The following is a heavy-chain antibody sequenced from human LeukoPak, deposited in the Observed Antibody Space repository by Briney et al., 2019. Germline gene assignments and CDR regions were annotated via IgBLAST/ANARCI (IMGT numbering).Heavy chain of an antibody. CDR3: ASGGRYYYYYMDV. J-gene: IGHJ6*03. V-gene: IGHV3-21*01. CDR2: ISSSSSYI. Sequence: GGSLRLSCAASGFTFSSYSMNWVRQAPGKGLEWVSSISSSSSYIYYADSVKGRFTISRDNAKNSLYLQMNSLRAEDTAVYYCASGGRYYYYYMDVWGKGTTVTISS. D-gene: IGHD1-1*01. CDR1: GFTFSSYS.